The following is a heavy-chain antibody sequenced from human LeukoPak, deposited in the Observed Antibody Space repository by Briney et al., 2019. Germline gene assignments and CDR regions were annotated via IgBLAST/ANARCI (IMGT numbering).Heavy chain of an antibody. D-gene: IGHD1-26*01. Sequence: PGGSLRLSCAASGFTFSSYAMSWVRQAPGKGLEWVSVIYSGGSTYYADSVKGRFTISRDNSKNTLYLQMNSLRAEDTAVYYCARDLPLSYGAFDIWGQGTMVTVSS. V-gene: IGHV3-53*01. CDR2: IYSGGST. J-gene: IGHJ3*02. CDR3: ARDLPLSYGAFDI. CDR1: GFTFSSYA.